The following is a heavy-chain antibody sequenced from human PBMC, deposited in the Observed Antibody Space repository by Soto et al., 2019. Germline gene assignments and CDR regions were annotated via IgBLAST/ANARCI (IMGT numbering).Heavy chain of an antibody. Sequence: GGSLRLSCAASGFTFSNAWMSWVRQAPGKGLEWVGRIKSKTDGGTTDYAATVKCRFTISRDDSKNTLYLQMNSLKTEDTAVYSCTTALTGEAPIRDFDYWGQGTMVTVSS. D-gene: IGHD7-27*01. CDR1: GFTFSNAW. CDR2: IKSKTDGGTT. V-gene: IGHV3-15*01. J-gene: IGHJ4*02. CDR3: TTALTGEAPIRDFDY.